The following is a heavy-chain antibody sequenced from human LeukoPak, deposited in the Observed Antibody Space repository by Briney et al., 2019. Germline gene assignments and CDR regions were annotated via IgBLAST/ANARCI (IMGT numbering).Heavy chain of an antibody. CDR3: ARAQVVVAATHFVWFDP. D-gene: IGHD2-15*01. CDR2: IYHSGRT. CDR1: GGSTSSGGYS. J-gene: IGHJ5*02. V-gene: IGHV4-30-2*01. Sequence: PSQTLSLTCAVSGGSTSSGGYSWSWIRQPPGKGLEWIGYIYHSGRTYYNPSLKSRVTISVDRSKNQFSLKLSSVTAADTAVYYCARAQVVVAATHFVWFDPWGQGTLVTVSS.